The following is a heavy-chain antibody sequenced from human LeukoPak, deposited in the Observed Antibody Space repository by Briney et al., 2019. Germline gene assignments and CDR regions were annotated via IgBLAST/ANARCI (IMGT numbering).Heavy chain of an antibody. V-gene: IGHV4-39*07. CDR3: ARDLYSSGWDY. CDR2: IYYSGST. D-gene: IGHD6-19*01. Sequence: SETLSLTCTVSGGSISSSSYYWGWIRQPPGKGLEWIGSIYYSGSTYYNPSLKSRVTISVDTSKNQFSLKLSSVTAADTAVYYCARDLYSSGWDYWGQGTLVTVSS. CDR1: GGSISSSSYY. J-gene: IGHJ4*02.